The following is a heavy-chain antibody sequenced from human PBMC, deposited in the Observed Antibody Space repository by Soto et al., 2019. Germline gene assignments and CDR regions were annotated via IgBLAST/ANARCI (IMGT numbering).Heavy chain of an antibody. J-gene: IGHJ4*02. Sequence: SQTLSLTCAISGDSVSSNSAAWNWIRQSPSRGLEWLGRTYYRSKWYNDYAVSVKGRITITPDTSKNQFSLQLNSVTPEDTAVYFCARDQRISKTAQWIQLWCDYWGQGTLVTVSS. CDR3: ARDQRISKTAQWIQLWCDY. V-gene: IGHV6-1*01. D-gene: IGHD5-18*01. CDR1: GDSVSSNSAA. CDR2: TYYRSKWYN.